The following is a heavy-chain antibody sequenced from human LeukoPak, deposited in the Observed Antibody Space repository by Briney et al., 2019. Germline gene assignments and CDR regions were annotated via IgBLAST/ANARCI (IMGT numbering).Heavy chain of an antibody. Sequence: GGSLRLSCAASGFTFSSYGTSWVRQAPGKGLEWVSAICGSGDRTYYADSVKGRFTLSRDNSKNTMYLQMNSLSAEDTAVSYCAKGGRVGGGITMIRGVRNFYYYMDVWGKGTTVTVSS. CDR3: AKGGRVGGGITMIRGVRNFYYYMDV. D-gene: IGHD3-10*01. CDR1: GFTFSSYG. J-gene: IGHJ6*03. V-gene: IGHV3-23*01. CDR2: ICGSGDRT.